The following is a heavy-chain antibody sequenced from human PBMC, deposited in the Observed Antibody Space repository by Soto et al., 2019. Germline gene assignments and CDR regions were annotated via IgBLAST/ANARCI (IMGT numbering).Heavy chain of an antibody. J-gene: IGHJ4*01. V-gene: IGHV1-69*13. CDR3: ARVKGAWYYGPDFEY. D-gene: IGHD4-17*01. Sequence: ASVKVSCKASGGTFSSYAISWVRQAPGQGLEWMGGIIPIFGTANYAQKFQGRVTITADESTSTAYMELSSLRSEDTAVYYCARVKGAWYYGPDFEYWGHGALVTVSS. CDR1: GGTFSSYA. CDR2: IIPIFGTA.